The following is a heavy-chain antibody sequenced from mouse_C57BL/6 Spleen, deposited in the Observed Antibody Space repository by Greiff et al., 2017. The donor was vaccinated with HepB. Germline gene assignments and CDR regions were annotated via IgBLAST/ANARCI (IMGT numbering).Heavy chain of an antibody. Sequence: EVHLVESGPELVKPGASVKISCKASGYSFTGYYMHWVKQSSEKSLEWIGEINPSTGGTSYNQKFKGKATLTVDKSSSTAYMQLKSLTSEDSAVYYCARSRSYDYAMDYWGQGTSVTVSS. CDR2: INPSTGGT. D-gene: IGHD1-1*01. CDR1: GYSFTGYY. CDR3: ARSRSYDYAMDY. J-gene: IGHJ4*01. V-gene: IGHV1-43*01.